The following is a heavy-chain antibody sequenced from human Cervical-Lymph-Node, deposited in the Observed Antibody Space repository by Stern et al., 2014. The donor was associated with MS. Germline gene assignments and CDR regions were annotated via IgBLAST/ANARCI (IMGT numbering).Heavy chain of an antibody. J-gene: IGHJ4*02. CDR3: ASRTLTFPYYFDS. V-gene: IGHV4-4*02. CDR2: FYHGWYA. CDR1: GGSNLRTDW. Sequence: QLQPQESCPGLVKPSGTLSLTCAVSGGSNLRTDWWSWVRQPPGKGLDWIGEFYHGWYANSNPSLKSRVAFSVEKSKNQYSLNLTSVSAADTALYYCASRTLTFPYYFDSWGQGTLVTVSS. D-gene: IGHD3-9*01.